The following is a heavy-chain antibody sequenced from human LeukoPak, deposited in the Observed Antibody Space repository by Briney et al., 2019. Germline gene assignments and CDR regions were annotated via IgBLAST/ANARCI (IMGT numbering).Heavy chain of an antibody. J-gene: IGHJ4*02. Sequence: SETLSLTCTVSGGSISSYYWSWIRQPPGKGLEWIGHIYYSGSTNYNPSLKSRVTISVDTSKNQFSLKLSSVTAADTAVYYCVRVRSGWYYFDYWGQGTLVTVSS. CDR1: GGSISSYY. D-gene: IGHD6-19*01. V-gene: IGHV4-59*08. CDR3: VRVRSGWYYFDY. CDR2: IYYSGST.